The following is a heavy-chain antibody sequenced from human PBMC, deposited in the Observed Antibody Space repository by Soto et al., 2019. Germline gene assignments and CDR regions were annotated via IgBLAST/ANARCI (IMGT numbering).Heavy chain of an antibody. V-gene: IGHV3-30*14. CDR1: GFTFSSYA. J-gene: IGHJ4*02. CDR3: AREGPSPQWLVPHPCFDH. D-gene: IGHD6-19*01. Sequence: QVQLVESGGGVVQPGRSLRLSCAASGFTFSSYAMHWVRQAPGKGLEWVAVISYDGSNKYYADSVKGRFTISRDNYKHTLYLQMNSRRAEDTAVYYCAREGPSPQWLVPHPCFDHWGQGTLVTVSS. CDR2: ISYDGSNK.